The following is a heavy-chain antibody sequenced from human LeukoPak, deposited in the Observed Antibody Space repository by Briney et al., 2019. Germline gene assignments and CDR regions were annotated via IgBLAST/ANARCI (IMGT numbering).Heavy chain of an antibody. CDR2: IYSGGFT. J-gene: IGHJ4*02. Sequence: GGSLRLSCAASGFTVSSNYMSWVRQAPGKGLEWVSVIYSGGFTYYADSVKGRFTISRDNAKDSLYLQMNSLRAEDTAVYYCVRVAYSSSWYPYFDYWGQGTLVTVSS. CDR1: GFTVSSNY. V-gene: IGHV3-53*01. CDR3: VRVAYSSSWYPYFDY. D-gene: IGHD6-13*01.